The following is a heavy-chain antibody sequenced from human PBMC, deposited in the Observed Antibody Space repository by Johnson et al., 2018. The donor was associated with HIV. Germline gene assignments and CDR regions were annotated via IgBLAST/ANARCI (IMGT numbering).Heavy chain of an antibody. CDR1: GFTFGDYA. CDR2: ITGSGINT. D-gene: IGHD6-13*01. CDR3: AKLETRQQLLGAFDI. V-gene: IGHV3-23*04. Sequence: VQLVESGGGLVQPGRSLRLSCTTSGFTFGDYAMSWVRQAPGKGLEWLSSITGSGINTYYADSVEGRFTISRDNPKNTLYLQMNSLRAEDTAVYYCAKLETRQQLLGAFDIWGQGTMVTVSS. J-gene: IGHJ3*02.